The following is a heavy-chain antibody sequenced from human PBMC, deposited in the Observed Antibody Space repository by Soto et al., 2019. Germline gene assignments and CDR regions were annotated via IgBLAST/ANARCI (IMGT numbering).Heavy chain of an antibody. V-gene: IGHV3-13*01. CDR1: GFTFSSYD. Sequence: PGGSLRLSCAASGFTFSSYDMHWVRRATGKGLEWVSAIGTAGDTYYPGSVKGRFTISRENAKNSLYLQMNSLRAGDTAVYYCARGATYYYDSSGYYQTRYDAFDIWGQGTMVTVS. CDR3: ARGATYYYDSSGYYQTRYDAFDI. J-gene: IGHJ3*02. D-gene: IGHD3-22*01. CDR2: IGTAGDT.